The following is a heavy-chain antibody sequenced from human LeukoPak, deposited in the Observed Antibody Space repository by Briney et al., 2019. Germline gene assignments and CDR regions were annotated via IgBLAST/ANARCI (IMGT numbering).Heavy chain of an antibody. J-gene: IGHJ4*02. D-gene: IGHD2-15*01. CDR1: GFTFSSYS. CDR3: ASSVAPRKYYFDY. CDR2: ISSSSSYI. Sequence: PGGSLRLSCAASGFTFSSYSMNWVRQAPGKGLEWVSSISSSSSYIYYADSVKGRFTISRDNAKNSLYLQMNSLRAEDTAVYYCASSVAPRKYYFDYWGQGTLVTVSS. V-gene: IGHV3-21*01.